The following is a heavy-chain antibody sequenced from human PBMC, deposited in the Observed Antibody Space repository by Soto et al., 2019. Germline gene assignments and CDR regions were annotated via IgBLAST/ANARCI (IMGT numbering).Heavy chain of an antibody. D-gene: IGHD4-17*01. Sequence: EVQLLDSGGGLVQPGGALRLSCAASGFMFSNYAMSWVRQAPGKGLEWVAIISSGGGTTYNVDSVKGRFIISRDNSKNTLYLQMNSLRAEDTALYYCAKSPAVLRTFDYWGQGTLVTVSS. CDR1: GFMFSNYA. CDR2: ISSGGGTT. CDR3: AKSPAVLRTFDY. J-gene: IGHJ4*02. V-gene: IGHV3-23*01.